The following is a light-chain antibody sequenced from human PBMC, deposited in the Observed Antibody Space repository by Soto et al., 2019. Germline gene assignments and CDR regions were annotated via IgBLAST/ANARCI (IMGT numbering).Light chain of an antibody. CDR2: DVS. CDR1: SSDVGGYNY. CDR3: SSYTSSSTQHVV. Sequence: QSALTQPASVSGSPGQSITISCTGTSSDVGGYNYVSWYQQHPGKAPKLMIYDVSNRPSGVSNRFSGSKSGNTASLTISGIQAEDEADYYCSSYTSSSTQHVVFGGGTKLTVL. J-gene: IGLJ2*01. V-gene: IGLV2-14*01.